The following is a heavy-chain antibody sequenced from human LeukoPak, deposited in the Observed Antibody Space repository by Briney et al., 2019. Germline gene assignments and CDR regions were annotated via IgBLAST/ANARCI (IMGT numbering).Heavy chain of an antibody. Sequence: PGGSLRRSCAASGFTFSSYAMSLVRQAPGKGLEWVSAISGSGGSTYYADSVKGRFTISRDNSKNTLYLQMNRLRAEDTAVYYCAKDRDTAMVFDYWGQGTLVTVSS. J-gene: IGHJ4*02. CDR1: GFTFSSYA. CDR2: ISGSGGST. CDR3: AKDRDTAMVFDY. D-gene: IGHD5-18*01. V-gene: IGHV3-23*01.